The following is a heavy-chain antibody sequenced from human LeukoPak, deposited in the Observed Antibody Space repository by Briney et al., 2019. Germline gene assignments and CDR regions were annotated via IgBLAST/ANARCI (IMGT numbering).Heavy chain of an antibody. Sequence: SETLSLTCTVSGASISSYYWSWIRQPAGKGLEWIGRIYVSGSTTYNPSLESRVTTSLDTSKNQISLRLTSMTAADTAVYYCARDSGTTGEVKFDPWGQGTLVTVSS. CDR1: GASISSYY. CDR3: ARDSGTTGEVKFDP. CDR2: IYVSGST. J-gene: IGHJ5*02. D-gene: IGHD1-7*01. V-gene: IGHV4-4*07.